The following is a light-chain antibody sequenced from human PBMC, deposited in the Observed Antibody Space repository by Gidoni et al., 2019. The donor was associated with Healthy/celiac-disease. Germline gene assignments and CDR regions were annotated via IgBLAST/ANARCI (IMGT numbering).Light chain of an antibody. Sequence: EIVMTQSPATLSVSQGERATLSCMASQSVSSNLAWYQQKPGQAPRLLIYGSSTRATGIPARFSGSGSGTEFTLTISSLQSEDFAVYYCQQYNNWPPMYTFGQGTKLEIK. CDR1: QSVSSN. CDR3: QQYNNWPPMYT. V-gene: IGKV3-15*01. J-gene: IGKJ2*01. CDR2: GSS.